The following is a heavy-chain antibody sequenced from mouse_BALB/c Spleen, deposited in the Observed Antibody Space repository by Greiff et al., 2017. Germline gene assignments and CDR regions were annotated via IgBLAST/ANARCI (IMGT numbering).Heavy chain of an antibody. J-gene: IGHJ4*01. CDR3: ARKLLYYYAMDY. Sequence: QVQLKQSGAELMKPGASVKISCKATGYTFSSYWIEWVKQRPGHGLEWIGEILPGSGSTNYNEKFKGKATFTADTSSNTAYMQLSSLTSEDSAVYYCARKLLYYYAMDYWGQGTSVTVSS. D-gene: IGHD1-1*01. CDR1: GYTFSSYW. CDR2: ILPGSGST. V-gene: IGHV1-9*01.